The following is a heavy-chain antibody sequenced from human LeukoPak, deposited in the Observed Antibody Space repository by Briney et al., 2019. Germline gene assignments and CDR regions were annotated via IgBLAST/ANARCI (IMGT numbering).Heavy chain of an antibody. CDR3: ARDSSGWPRRFDY. J-gene: IGHJ4*02. V-gene: IGHV4-39*07. Sequence: SSETLSLTCTVPGGSISSSSYYWGWIRQPPGKGLEWIGSIYYSGSTYYNPSLKSRVTISVDTSKNQFSLKLSSVTAADTAVYYCARDSSGWPRRFDYWGQGTLVTVSS. CDR1: GGSISSSSYY. CDR2: IYYSGST. D-gene: IGHD6-19*01.